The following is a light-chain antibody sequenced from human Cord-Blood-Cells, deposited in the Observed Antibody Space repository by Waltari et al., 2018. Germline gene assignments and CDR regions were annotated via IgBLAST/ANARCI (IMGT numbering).Light chain of an antibody. J-gene: IGLJ2*01. CDR2: DVS. CDR1: NSDVGGYNY. CDR3: SSYTSSSVV. V-gene: IGLV2-14*01. Sequence: QSALTQPASVSGSPGQSLTISCTGTNSDVGGYNYVTWYQRHPGKAPKLMIYDVSKRPSGVSNRFSGSKSGNTASLTISGLQAEDEADYYCSSYTSSSVVFGGGTKLTVL.